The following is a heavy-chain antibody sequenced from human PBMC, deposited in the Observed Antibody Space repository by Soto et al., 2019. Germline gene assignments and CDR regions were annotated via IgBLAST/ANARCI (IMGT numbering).Heavy chain of an antibody. CDR2: IWYDGSNK. Sequence: PGGSLRLSCAASGFTFSSYGMHWVRQAPGKGLEWVAVIWYDGSNKYYADSVKGRFTISRDNSKNTLYLQMNSLRAEDTAVYYCARDKGSSSWYVYYGMDVWGQGTTVTVSS. CDR3: ARDKGSSSWYVYYGMDV. CDR1: GFTFSSYG. D-gene: IGHD6-13*01. V-gene: IGHV3-33*01. J-gene: IGHJ6*02.